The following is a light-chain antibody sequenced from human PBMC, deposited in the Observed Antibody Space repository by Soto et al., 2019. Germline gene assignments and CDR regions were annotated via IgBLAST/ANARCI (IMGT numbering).Light chain of an antibody. CDR1: QDVDSNF. Sequence: EIVLTQSPGTLSLSPGERATLSCRASQDVDSNFLAWYQQRPGQAPRLLIYGSSRRATGIPDRFSGSGSGTDFNLTISRVGPEDIAVYFCHQYYSSITFGGGTKVEVK. CDR2: GSS. V-gene: IGKV3-20*01. CDR3: HQYYSSIT. J-gene: IGKJ4*01.